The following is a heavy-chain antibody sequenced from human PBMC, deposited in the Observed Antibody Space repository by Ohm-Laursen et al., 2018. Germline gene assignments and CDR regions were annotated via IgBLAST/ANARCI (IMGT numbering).Heavy chain of an antibody. CDR3: ASFLEWSLDYYYGMDV. CDR2: ISSSSSYI. Sequence: SLRLSCSSAGFTFSSYSMNWVRQAPGKGLEWVSSISSSSSYIYYADSAKGRFTISRDNAKNSLYLQMNSLRAEDTAVYYCASFLEWSLDYYYGMDVWGQGTTVTVSS. J-gene: IGHJ6*02. CDR1: GFTFSSYS. V-gene: IGHV3-21*01. D-gene: IGHD3-3*02.